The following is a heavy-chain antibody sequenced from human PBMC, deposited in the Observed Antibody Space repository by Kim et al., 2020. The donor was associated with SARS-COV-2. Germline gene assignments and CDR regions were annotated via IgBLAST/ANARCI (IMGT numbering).Heavy chain of an antibody. V-gene: IGHV3-21*01. D-gene: IGHD1-1*01. Sequence: GGSLRLSCAASGFTFSSYSMNWVRQAPGKGLEWVSSISSSSSYIYYADSVKGRFTISRDNAKNSLYLQMNSLRAEDTAVYYCARDGGGWNDVYYYYYMDVWGKGTTVTVSS. CDR1: GFTFSSYS. J-gene: IGHJ6*03. CDR2: ISSSSSYI. CDR3: ARDGGGWNDVYYYYYMDV.